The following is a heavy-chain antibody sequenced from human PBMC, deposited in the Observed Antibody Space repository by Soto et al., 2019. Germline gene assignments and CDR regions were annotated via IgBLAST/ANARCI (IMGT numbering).Heavy chain of an antibody. J-gene: IGHJ4*02. CDR2: IWFDGSNK. D-gene: IGHD3-22*01. CDR3: ARDRTPYYYDSSGSFDY. Sequence: PGGSLRLSCAASGFTFSSYGMFWVRQAPGKGLEWVAVIWFDGSNKYYADSVKGRFTISRDNSKNTLYLQMNSLRAEDTAVYYCARDRTPYYYDSSGSFDYWGQGTLVTVSS. CDR1: GFTFSSYG. V-gene: IGHV3-33*07.